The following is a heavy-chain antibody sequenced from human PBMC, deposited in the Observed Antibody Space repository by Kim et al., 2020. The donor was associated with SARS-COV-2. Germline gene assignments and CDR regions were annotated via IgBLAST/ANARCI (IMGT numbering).Heavy chain of an antibody. D-gene: IGHD1-26*01. J-gene: IGHJ4*02. CDR1: GGSISSYY. CDR2: IYYSGST. V-gene: IGHV4-59*08. CDR3: ARGVLRTTEPNFDY. Sequence: SETLSLTCTVSGGSISSYYWSWIRQPPGKGLEWIGYIYYSGSTNYNPSLKSRVTISVDTSKNQFSLKLSSVTAADTAVYYCARGVLRTTEPNFDYWGQGTLVTVSS.